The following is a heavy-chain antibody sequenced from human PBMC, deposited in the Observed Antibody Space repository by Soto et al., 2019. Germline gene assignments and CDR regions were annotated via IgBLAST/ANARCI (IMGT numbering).Heavy chain of an antibody. V-gene: IGHV6-1*01. CDR3: ARRDRHGSSRGGSDS. CDR2: TYYRSKWYK. J-gene: IGHJ4*02. Sequence: SQTRPLTCAISGDSVSSNSAAWNWIRQSPSRGLEWLGRTYYRSKWYKDYAVSVKSRITINPDTSKNQFSLQLNSVTPEDTAVHPCARRDRHGSSRGGSDSCDQGTRGT. D-gene: IGHD3-10*01. CDR1: GDSVSSNSAA.